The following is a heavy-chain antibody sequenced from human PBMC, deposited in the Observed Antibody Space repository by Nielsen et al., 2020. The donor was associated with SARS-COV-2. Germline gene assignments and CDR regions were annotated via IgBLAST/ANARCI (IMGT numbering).Heavy chain of an antibody. CDR3: VRVRDDGYYYDTGPFDY. V-gene: IGHV3-74*01. CDR1: GFTFSSYY. CDR2: INTDGSRS. Sequence: GGSLRLSCAGSGFTFSSYYMNWVRQAPGKGLMWASRINTDGSRSAYADSVKGRFTISRDNARDTLYLQMNSLSAEDTAVYYCVRVRDDGYYYDTGPFDYWGQGALVTVSS. J-gene: IGHJ4*02. D-gene: IGHD3-22*01.